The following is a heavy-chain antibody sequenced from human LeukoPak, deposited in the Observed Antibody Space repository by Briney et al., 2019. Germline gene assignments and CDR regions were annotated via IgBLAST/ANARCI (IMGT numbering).Heavy chain of an antibody. CDR1: GYTFTGYY. J-gene: IGHJ4*02. D-gene: IGHD3-22*01. CDR3: AREEGSGYFIDY. V-gene: IGHV1-2*02. CDR2: INPNSGGT. Sequence: ASVKVSCKASGYTFTGYYMHWVRQAPGQGLEWMGWINPNSGGTNYAQKFQGRVTMTRDTSISTAYMELSRLRSDDTAVYYCAREEGSGYFIDYWGQGTLVTVSS.